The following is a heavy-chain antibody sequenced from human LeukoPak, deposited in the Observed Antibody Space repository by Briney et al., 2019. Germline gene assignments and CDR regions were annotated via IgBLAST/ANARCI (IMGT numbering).Heavy chain of an antibody. V-gene: IGHV3-21*01. CDR2: ISSSSSYI. CDR1: GFTFSSYS. J-gene: IGHJ3*02. Sequence: GGSLRLSCAASGFTFSSYSMNWVRQAPGKGLEWVSSISSSSSYIYYADSVKGRFTISRDNAKNSLYLQMNSLRAEDTAVYYCAKELGIVGAMDAFDIWGQGTMVTVSS. CDR3: AKELGIVGAMDAFDI. D-gene: IGHD1-26*01.